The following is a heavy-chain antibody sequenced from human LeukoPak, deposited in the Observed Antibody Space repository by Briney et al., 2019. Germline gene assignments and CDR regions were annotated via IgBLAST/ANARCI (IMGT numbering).Heavy chain of an antibody. CDR3: ARVSYYDSSGNRGAFDY. V-gene: IGHV4-34*01. J-gene: IGHJ4*02. Sequence: SETLSLTCAVYGGSFSGYYWSWIRQPPGKGLEWIGEINHSGSTNYNPSLKSRVTISVDKSKNQFSLKLSSVTAADTAVYYCARVSYYDSSGNRGAFDYRGKGTLVTVSS. D-gene: IGHD3-22*01. CDR2: INHSGST. CDR1: GGSFSGYY.